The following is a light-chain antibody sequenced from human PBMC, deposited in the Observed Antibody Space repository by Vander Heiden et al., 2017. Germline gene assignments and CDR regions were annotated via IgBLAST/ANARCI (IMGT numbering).Light chain of an antibody. CDR1: QTVSND. CDR2: HVS. V-gene: IGKV3D-15*01. J-gene: IGKJ4*01. CDR3: QHYNNLLH. Sequence: EIVMTQSPATLSLSPGERATLSCRASQTVSNDLAWYQQKPGQAPRLLIYHVSTRDDGIPDRFSGSGSGTEFTLTSSSLESEDFAVYYWQHYNNLLHFGGGTKVEV.